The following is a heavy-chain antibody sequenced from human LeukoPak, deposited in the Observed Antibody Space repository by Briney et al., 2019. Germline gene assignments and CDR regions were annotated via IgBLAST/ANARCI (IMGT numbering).Heavy chain of an antibody. CDR2: INPSGGST. Sequence: ASVKVSCKASGYTFTSYYMHWVRQAPGQGLEWMGIINPSGGSTSYAQKFQGRVTMTRDTSTSTVYMELSSLRSEDTAVYYCARDRSFDSYYYYMDVWGKGTTVTVSS. V-gene: IGHV1-46*01. J-gene: IGHJ6*03. CDR3: ARDRSFDSYYYYMDV. CDR1: GYTFTSYY. D-gene: IGHD3-3*02.